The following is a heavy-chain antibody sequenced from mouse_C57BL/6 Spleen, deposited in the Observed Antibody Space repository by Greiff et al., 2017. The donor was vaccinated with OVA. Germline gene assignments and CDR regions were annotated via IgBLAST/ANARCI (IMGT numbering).Heavy chain of an antibody. CDR3: ARNYGFSYAMDY. Sequence: QVQLQQSGPELVKPGASVKISCKASGYAFSSSWMNWVKQRPGKGLEWIGRIYPGDGDTNYNGKFKGKATLTADKSSSTAYMQHSSLTSEDSAVYFCARNYGFSYAMDYWGQGTSVTVSS. V-gene: IGHV1-82*01. CDR2: IYPGDGDT. J-gene: IGHJ4*01. CDR1: GYAFSSSW. D-gene: IGHD1-1*01.